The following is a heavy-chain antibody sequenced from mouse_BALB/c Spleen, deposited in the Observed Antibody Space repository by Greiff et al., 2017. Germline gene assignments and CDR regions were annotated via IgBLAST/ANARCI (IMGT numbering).Heavy chain of an antibody. J-gene: IGHJ3*01. CDR1: GYTFTSYW. D-gene: IGHD2-10*01. CDR2: INPSTGYT. V-gene: IGHV1-7*01. CDR3: ATSYPTVWFAY. Sequence: LVESGAELAKPGASVKMSCKASGYTFTSYWMHWVKQRPGQGLEWIGYINPSTGYTEYNQKFKDKATLTADKSSSTAYMQLSSLTSEDSAVYYWATSYPTVWFAYWGQGTLVTVSA.